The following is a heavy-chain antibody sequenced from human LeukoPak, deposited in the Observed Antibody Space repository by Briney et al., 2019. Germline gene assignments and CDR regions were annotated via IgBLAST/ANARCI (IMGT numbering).Heavy chain of an antibody. V-gene: IGHV6-1*01. J-gene: IGHJ4*02. CDR1: GDSVSSNSAA. D-gene: IGHD2-21*01. CDR2: TYFRSKWYT. Sequence: SQTLSLTCAVSGDSVSSNSAAWNWIRQSSSRGLEWLGRTYFRSKWYTDYAVSVKSRITINPDTSKNQFSLQLNSVTPEDTAVYYCAREMRVVIAAYYFDYWGQGTLVTVSS. CDR3: AREMRVVIAAYYFDY.